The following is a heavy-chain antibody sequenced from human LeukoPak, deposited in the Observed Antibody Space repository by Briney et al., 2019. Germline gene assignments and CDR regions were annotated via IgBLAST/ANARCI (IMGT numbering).Heavy chain of an antibody. CDR1: GFTFSSYS. J-gene: IGHJ4*02. CDR3: AREEYSSSSFDY. CDR2: ISSSSSYI. V-gene: IGHV3-21*01. D-gene: IGHD6-13*01. Sequence: PGGSLRLSCAASGFTFSSYSMNWVRQAPGKGLVWVSSISSSSSYIYYADSVKGRFTISRDNAKNSLHLQMNSLRAEDTAVYYCAREEYSSSSFDYWGQGTLVTVSS.